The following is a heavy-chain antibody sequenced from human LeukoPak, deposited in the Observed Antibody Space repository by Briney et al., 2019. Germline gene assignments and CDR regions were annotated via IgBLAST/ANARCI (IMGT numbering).Heavy chain of an antibody. CDR3: ARGSVAARPNYYYMDV. CDR2: INHSGST. J-gene: IGHJ6*03. Sequence: SATLSLTCAVYGGSFSDYYWSWISQHPGKGLEWIGEINHSGSTNYNPSLKSRVTISVDTSKNQFSLKLSSVTAADTAVYYCARGSVAARPNYYYMDVWGKGTTVTVSS. V-gene: IGHV4-34*01. D-gene: IGHD6-6*01. CDR1: GGSFSDYY.